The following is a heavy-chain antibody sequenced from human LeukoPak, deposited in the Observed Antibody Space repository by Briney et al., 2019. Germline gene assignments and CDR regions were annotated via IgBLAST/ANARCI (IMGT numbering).Heavy chain of an antibody. V-gene: IGHV3-64*01. J-gene: IGHJ4*02. CDR2: ISSNGGST. CDR1: GFTFSSYA. Sequence: PGGSLRLSCAASGFTFSSYAMHWVRQAPGKGLEYVLAISSNGGSTYYANSVKGRFTISRDNSKNTLYLQMGSLRAEDMAVYYCAREAGYYYDSSGYYQPLDYWGQGTLVTVSS. CDR3: AREAGYYYDSSGYYQPLDY. D-gene: IGHD3-22*01.